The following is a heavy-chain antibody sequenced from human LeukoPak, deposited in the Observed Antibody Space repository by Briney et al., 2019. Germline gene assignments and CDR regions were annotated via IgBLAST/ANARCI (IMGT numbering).Heavy chain of an antibody. V-gene: IGHV3-66*02. Sequence: GGSLRLSCAASGFTVSSNYMSWVRQAPGKGLEWVSVVYSGGSTYYADSVKGRFTISRDNSNNTLYLQMNSLRPEDTAVYYCARDSDYRGSIDYWGQGTLVTVSS. D-gene: IGHD4-23*01. J-gene: IGHJ4*02. CDR1: GFTVSSNY. CDR3: ARDSDYRGSIDY. CDR2: VYSGGST.